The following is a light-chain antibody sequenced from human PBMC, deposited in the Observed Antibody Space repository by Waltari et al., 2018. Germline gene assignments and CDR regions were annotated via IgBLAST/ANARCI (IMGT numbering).Light chain of an antibody. CDR3: QTGGHGTWV. CDR1: SWHSTNI. CDR2: VNSDGSH. V-gene: IGLV4-69*01. J-gene: IGLJ3*02. Sequence: QLVLTQSPSASASLGASVKLTCTLSSWHSTNIIAWLQQQPEKGPRYSMNVNSDGSHNKGVGIPDRFSGSSSGAERYLTISSLQSEDEADYYCQTGGHGTWVFGGGTRLTVL.